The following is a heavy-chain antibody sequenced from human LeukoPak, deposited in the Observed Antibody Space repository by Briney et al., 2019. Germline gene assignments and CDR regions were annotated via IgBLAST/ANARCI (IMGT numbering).Heavy chain of an antibody. V-gene: IGHV3-21*01. D-gene: IGHD3-22*01. CDR3: ASSPGGYYYDTPHNPYYFDY. CDR1: GFTFSSYS. CDR2: ISSSSSYI. Sequence: GGSLRLSCAASGFTFSSYSMNWVRQAPGKGLEWVSSISSSSSYIYYADSVKGRFTISRDNAKNSLYLQMNSLRAEDTAVYYCASSPGGYYYDTPHNPYYFDYWGQGTLVTVSS. J-gene: IGHJ4*02.